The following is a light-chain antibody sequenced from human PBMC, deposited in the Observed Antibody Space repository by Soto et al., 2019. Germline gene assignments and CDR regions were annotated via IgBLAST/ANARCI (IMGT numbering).Light chain of an antibody. Sequence: EIVMTQSPATLSMSPGERATLSCRASQSVSSNFAWYQQRPGRAPRLLIYGVSTRATGIPARFSGSGSGTEFTLTISSLQSEDFAVYYCQQYNRWPLTFGGGTKLVIK. V-gene: IGKV3-15*01. CDR1: QSVSSN. CDR2: GVS. CDR3: QQYNRWPLT. J-gene: IGKJ4*01.